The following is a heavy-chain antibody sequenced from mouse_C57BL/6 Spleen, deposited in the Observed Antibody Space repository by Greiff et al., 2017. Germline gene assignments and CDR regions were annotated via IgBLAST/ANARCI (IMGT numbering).Heavy chain of an antibody. D-gene: IGHD1-1*01. CDR3: ARNYYGSSYWYFDV. V-gene: IGHV2-2*01. Sequence: QVQLQQSGPGLVQPSQSLSITCTVSGFSLTSYGVHWVRQSPGKGLEWLGVIWSGGSTDYNAAFISRLSISKDNSNSQVFFKMNSLQADDTAIDYCARNYYGSSYWYFDVWGTGTTVTVSS. J-gene: IGHJ1*03. CDR1: GFSLTSYG. CDR2: IWSGGST.